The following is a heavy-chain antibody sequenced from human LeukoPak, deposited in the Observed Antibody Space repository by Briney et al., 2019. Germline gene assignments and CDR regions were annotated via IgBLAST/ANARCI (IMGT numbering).Heavy chain of an antibody. CDR3: ARVGYSYGYDYFDP. V-gene: IGHV4-59*01. Sequence: PSETLSLTCTVSGGSISSYYWSWIRQPPGKGLEWIGYINYNGNTNDNPSLKSRVTISLDTSKNQFSLKLSSVTAADTAVYYCARVGYSYGYDYFDPWGQGTLVTVSS. D-gene: IGHD5-18*01. CDR2: INYNGNT. J-gene: IGHJ5*02. CDR1: GGSISSYY.